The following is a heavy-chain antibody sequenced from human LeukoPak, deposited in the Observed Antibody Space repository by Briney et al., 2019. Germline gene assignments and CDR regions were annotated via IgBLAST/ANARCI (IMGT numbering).Heavy chain of an antibody. Sequence: PSETLSLTCAVYGGSFSGYYWSWIRQPPGKGLEWIGEINHSGSTNYNPSLKSRVTISVDTSKNQFSLKLSSVTAEDTAVYYCAKAKPHYSSSWYLDYWGQGTLVTVSS. CDR1: GGSFSGYY. V-gene: IGHV4-34*01. CDR2: INHSGST. CDR3: AKAKPHYSSSWYLDY. J-gene: IGHJ4*02. D-gene: IGHD6-13*01.